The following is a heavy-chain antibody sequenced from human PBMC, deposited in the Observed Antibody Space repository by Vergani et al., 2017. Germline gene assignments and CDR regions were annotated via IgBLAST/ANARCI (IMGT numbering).Heavy chain of an antibody. Sequence: EVQLVESGGGLVQPGGSLRLSCAASGFTFSSYSMNWVRQAPGKGLEWVSYISSSSSTIYYADSVKGRFTISRDNAKNSLYLQMNSLRAEDTAVYFCAKRPAAGIDSWGQGTLVTVSS. J-gene: IGHJ4*02. V-gene: IGHV3-48*01. CDR3: AKRPAAGIDS. CDR2: ISSSSSTI. D-gene: IGHD2-2*01. CDR1: GFTFSSYS.